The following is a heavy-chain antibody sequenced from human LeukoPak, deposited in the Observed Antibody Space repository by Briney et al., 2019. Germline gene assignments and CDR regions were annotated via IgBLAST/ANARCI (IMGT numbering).Heavy chain of an antibody. CDR1: GFNVSANY. CDR2: IYIAGNT. Sequence: PGGSLRLPCAASGFNVSANYMSWVRQAPGKGLEWVSVIYIAGNTYYTHSVKGRFTISRDNSKNTLCLQMNSLRAEDTAVYYCARAFSNYYHMDVWGKGTTVIVSS. V-gene: IGHV3-66*02. CDR3: ARAFSNYYHMDV. J-gene: IGHJ6*03.